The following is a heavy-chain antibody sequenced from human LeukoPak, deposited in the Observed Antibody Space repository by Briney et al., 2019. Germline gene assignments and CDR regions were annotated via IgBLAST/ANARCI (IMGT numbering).Heavy chain of an antibody. Sequence: GGSLRLSCAASGFTFSSYAMHWVRQAPGKGLEWVAVISYDGSNKYYADSVKGRFTSSRDNSKNTLYLQMNSLRAEDTAVYYCARDIAAAGTRFDIWGQGTMVTVSS. J-gene: IGHJ3*02. CDR2: ISYDGSNK. V-gene: IGHV3-30*01. CDR1: GFTFSSYA. D-gene: IGHD6-13*01. CDR3: ARDIAAAGTRFDI.